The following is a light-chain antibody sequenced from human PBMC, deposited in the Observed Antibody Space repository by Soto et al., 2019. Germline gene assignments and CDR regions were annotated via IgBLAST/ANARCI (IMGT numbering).Light chain of an antibody. V-gene: IGKV3-20*01. CDR2: VSS. Sequence: EIGLTQSPGTLSLSPGERATLSCRASQSVSSNFLAWYQQIPGQAPRLLVYVSSHMVTVIPDRFSGSGSGTDFTLSISRLEPADFAVYYCQQHGSSPPFTFGPGTKVDIK. CDR3: QQHGSSPPFT. J-gene: IGKJ3*01. CDR1: QSVSSNF.